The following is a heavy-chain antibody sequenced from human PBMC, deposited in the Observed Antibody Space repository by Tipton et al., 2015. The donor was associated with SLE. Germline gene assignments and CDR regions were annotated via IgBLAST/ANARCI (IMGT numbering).Heavy chain of an antibody. Sequence: TLSLTCTVSGGSISSSTYYWGWIRQPPGKGLEWIGSIYYSGSTYYNPSLKSRVTISVDTSKNQFSLKMSSVTAADTAVYYCARGYCSGGSCYYFDYWGQGTLVTVSS. J-gene: IGHJ4*02. V-gene: IGHV4-39*01. CDR2: IYYSGST. CDR3: ARGYCSGGSCYYFDY. D-gene: IGHD2-15*01. CDR1: GGSISSSTYY.